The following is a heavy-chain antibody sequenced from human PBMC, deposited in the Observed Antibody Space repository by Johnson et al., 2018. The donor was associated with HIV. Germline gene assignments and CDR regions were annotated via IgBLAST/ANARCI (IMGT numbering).Heavy chain of an antibody. J-gene: IGHJ3*02. V-gene: IGHV3-30*02. CDR1: GFTFSSYG. CDR2: IRYDGSNK. CDR3: AKTIVVVAADAFDI. D-gene: IGHD2-21*02. Sequence: QVQLVESGGGVVQPGGSLRLSCAASGFTFSSYGMHWVRQAPGKGLEWVAFIRYDGSNKYYADSVKGRFTISRDNSKNTLYLQMNSLRAEDTAVYYCAKTIVVVAADAFDIWGQGTMVTVSS.